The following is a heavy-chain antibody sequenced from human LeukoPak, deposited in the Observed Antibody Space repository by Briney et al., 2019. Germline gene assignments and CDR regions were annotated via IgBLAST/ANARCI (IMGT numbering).Heavy chain of an antibody. CDR2: IIPILGTV. Sequence: ASVKVSCKASGGTFSSYGISWVRQAPGQGPEWMGRIIPILGTVNYAQNFRGRVTITTDESTRTAYMDVSSLRSEDTAVYYCARVNFDHAFDIWGQGTMVTVSS. D-gene: IGHD3-9*01. CDR1: GGTFSSYG. J-gene: IGHJ3*02. CDR3: ARVNFDHAFDI. V-gene: IGHV1-69*11.